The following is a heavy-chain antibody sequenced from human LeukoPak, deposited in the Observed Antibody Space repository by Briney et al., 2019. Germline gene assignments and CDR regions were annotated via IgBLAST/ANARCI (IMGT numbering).Heavy chain of an antibody. CDR2: IKQDGSEK. CDR3: AREMSSGYVFDY. Sequence: GGSLRLSCAASGFTLSSYWMSWVRQAPGKGLEWVANIKQDGSEKYYVDSVKGRFTISRDNAKNSLYLQMNSLRAEDTAVYYCAREMSSGYVFDYWGQGTLVTVSS. CDR1: GFTLSSYW. J-gene: IGHJ4*02. V-gene: IGHV3-7*01. D-gene: IGHD5-12*01.